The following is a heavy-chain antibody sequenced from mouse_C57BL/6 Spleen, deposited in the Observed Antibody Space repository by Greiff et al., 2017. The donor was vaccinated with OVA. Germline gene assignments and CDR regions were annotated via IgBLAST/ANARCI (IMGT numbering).Heavy chain of an antibody. V-gene: IGHV1-72*01. CDR2: IDPTGGGT. J-gene: IGHJ3*01. D-gene: IGHD1-1*01. Sequence: QVQLQQPGAELVKPGASVKLSCKASGYTFTSYWMHWVKQRPGRGLEWIGRIDPTGGGTKYNEKFKSKATLTVETPSSTAYMQLSSLTSEDSAVDDYAREGITTVPPFAYWGQGTLVTVSA. CDR1: GYTFTSYW. CDR3: AREGITTVPPFAY.